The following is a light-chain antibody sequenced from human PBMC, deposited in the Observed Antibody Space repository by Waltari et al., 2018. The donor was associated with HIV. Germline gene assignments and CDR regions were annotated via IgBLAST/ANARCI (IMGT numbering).Light chain of an antibody. CDR3: QSYDSSLSGSV. CDR1: SSNIGARYG. CDR2: GNT. J-gene: IGLJ2*01. Sequence: QSVLTQPPSVSGATGQGVTLSCNGSSSNIGARYGVRWYQQLPGTAPKLLIFGNTNRPSGVPDRFSGSRSDTSASLAITGLQAEDEADYYCQSYDSSLSGSVFGGGTKLTVL. V-gene: IGLV1-40*01.